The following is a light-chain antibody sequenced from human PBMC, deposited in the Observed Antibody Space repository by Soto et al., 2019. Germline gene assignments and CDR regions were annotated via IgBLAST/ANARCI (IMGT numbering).Light chain of an antibody. J-gene: IGKJ3*01. Sequence: EIVLTQSPGTLSLSPGESATLSCRASQSVSSNSLAWHQQKPGQAPRLLMYAASSRAAGIPDRFSGSGSGTDFTITISRLEPEDFAVYYCQQHGSWGITFGPGTKVDI. CDR3: QQHGSWGIT. CDR1: QSVSSNS. V-gene: IGKV3-20*01. CDR2: AAS.